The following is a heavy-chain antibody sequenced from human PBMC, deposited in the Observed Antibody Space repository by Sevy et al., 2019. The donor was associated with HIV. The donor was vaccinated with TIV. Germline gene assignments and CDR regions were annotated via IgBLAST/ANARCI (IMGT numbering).Heavy chain of an antibody. J-gene: IGHJ3*02. Sequence: ASVKVSCKASGYTFTSYDINWVRQATGQGLEWMGWMNPNRGNTGYAQKFQGRVTMTRNTSISTAYMELSSLRSEDTAVYYCARFYYDSSGYYYDAFDIWGQGTMVTVSS. CDR3: ARFYYDSSGYYYDAFDI. V-gene: IGHV1-8*01. CDR2: MNPNRGNT. D-gene: IGHD3-22*01. CDR1: GYTFTSYD.